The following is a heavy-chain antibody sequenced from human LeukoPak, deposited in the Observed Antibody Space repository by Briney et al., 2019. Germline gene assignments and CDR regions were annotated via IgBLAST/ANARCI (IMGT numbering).Heavy chain of an antibody. D-gene: IGHD3-10*01. J-gene: IGHJ4*02. V-gene: IGHV3-64D*06. CDR3: VKDGSGSYYTYYFDY. CDR1: GFTFSRYA. Sequence: GGSLRLSCSASGFTFSRYAMHWVRQAPGKGLEYVSAISSNGGSTYYAGSVKGRFTISRDNSKNTLYLQMSSLRAEDTAVYCCVKDGSGSYYTYYFDYWGQGTLVTVSS. CDR2: ISSNGGST.